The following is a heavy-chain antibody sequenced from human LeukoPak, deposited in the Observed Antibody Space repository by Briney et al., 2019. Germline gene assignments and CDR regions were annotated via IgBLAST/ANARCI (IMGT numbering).Heavy chain of an antibody. V-gene: IGHV1-18*01. D-gene: IGHD5-18*01. J-gene: IGHJ4*02. Sequence: ASVKVSCKASGYTFTSYGLTWVRQAPGQGLEWMAWISTYNGNTNYAQNFQDRVTMTTDTSTNTAYLELRSLRAEDTAVYYCARDLWGGYSYGLREDWGQGTLVTVSS. CDR2: ISTYNGNT. CDR1: GYTFTSYG. CDR3: ARDLWGGYSYGLRED.